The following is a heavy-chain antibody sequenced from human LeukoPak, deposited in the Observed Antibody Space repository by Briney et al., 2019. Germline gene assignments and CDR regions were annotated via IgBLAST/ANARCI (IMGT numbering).Heavy chain of an antibody. CDR1: GYTFTSYY. Sequence: GASVKVSCRASGYTFTSYYMHWVRQAPGQGLEWMGIINPSGGSTSYAQKFQGRVTMTRDTSTSTVYMELSSLRSEDTAVYYCARELHLRIAVAGTATDYWGQGTLVTVSS. V-gene: IGHV1-46*01. CDR3: ARELHLRIAVAGTATDY. J-gene: IGHJ4*02. D-gene: IGHD6-19*01. CDR2: INPSGGST.